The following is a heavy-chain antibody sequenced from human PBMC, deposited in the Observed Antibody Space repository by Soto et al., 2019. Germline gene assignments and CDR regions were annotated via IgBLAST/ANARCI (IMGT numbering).Heavy chain of an antibody. CDR3: ARGHYRSGGVDC. J-gene: IGHJ4*02. D-gene: IGHD6-19*01. V-gene: IGHV3-48*03. CDR2: ISSSGGIK. CDR1: DFVFSNYD. Sequence: EVQLVESGGGLVQPGGSLRLSCAASDFVFSNYDMSWVRQAPGKGLESIAYISSSGGIKYYADSVKGRFTILRDNSKNSLYLQMNSLKAEDTALYFCARGHYRSGGVDCWGQGTLVTVSS.